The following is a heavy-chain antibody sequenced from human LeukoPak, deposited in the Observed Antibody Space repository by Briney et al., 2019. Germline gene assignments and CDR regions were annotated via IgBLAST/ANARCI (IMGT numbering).Heavy chain of an antibody. CDR3: AKDEVLLWFGELHY. J-gene: IGHJ4*02. V-gene: IGHV3-30*18. D-gene: IGHD3-10*01. CDR1: GFTFSSYG. CDR2: ISYDGSNK. Sequence: GGSLRLSCAASGFTFSSYGMHWVRQAPGKGLEWVAVISYDGSNKYYADSVKGGFTISRDNSKNTLYLQMNSLRAEDTAVYYCAKDEVLLWFGELHYWGQKTLVTVSS.